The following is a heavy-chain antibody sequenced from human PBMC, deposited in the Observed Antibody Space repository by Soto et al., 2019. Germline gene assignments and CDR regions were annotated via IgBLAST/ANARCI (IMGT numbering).Heavy chain of an antibody. CDR2: IMPIFRAP. Sequence: QVQLVQSGAEVKKPGSSVKVSCKASGGAFSDYAFSWVRQAPGQGLEWLGGIMPIFRAPDYAQKFQGRVTITGDEFTRTAYMEMNSLRSEDTAVYYWASWLKGPDIGNYYYGMDVWGQGTTVTVS. CDR3: ASWLKGPDIGNYYYGMDV. J-gene: IGHJ6*02. CDR1: GGAFSDYA. D-gene: IGHD2-15*01. V-gene: IGHV1-69*12.